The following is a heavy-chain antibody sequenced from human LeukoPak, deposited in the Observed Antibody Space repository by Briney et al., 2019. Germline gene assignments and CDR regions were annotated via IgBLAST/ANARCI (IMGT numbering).Heavy chain of an antibody. V-gene: IGHV3-74*01. CDR2: ISTDGSNT. J-gene: IGHJ4*02. CDR3: AYYYDSSGYYRDY. Sequence: GGSLRLSCAASGFPFNNYWMHWVRQAPGKGLMWVSRISTDGSNTNYADSVKGRFTISRDNSKNTLYLQMNSLRAEDTAVYYCAYYYDSSGYYRDYWAREPWSPSPQ. D-gene: IGHD3-22*01. CDR1: GFPFNNYW.